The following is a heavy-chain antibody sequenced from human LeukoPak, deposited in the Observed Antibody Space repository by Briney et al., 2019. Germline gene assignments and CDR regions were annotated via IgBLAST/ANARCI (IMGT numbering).Heavy chain of an antibody. CDR1: GDSISTSNSY. CDR3: AREVQKVWKY. V-gene: IGHV4-39*02. D-gene: IGHD1-1*01. Sequence: SETLSLTCTVSGDSISTSNSYWGWIRQPPGGGLEWIGSIYYTGGTYYNTSLKSRVTISVDTSKNQFSLRLNSVTAADTAVYYCAREVQKVWKYWGQGTLVTVSS. J-gene: IGHJ4*02. CDR2: IYYTGGT.